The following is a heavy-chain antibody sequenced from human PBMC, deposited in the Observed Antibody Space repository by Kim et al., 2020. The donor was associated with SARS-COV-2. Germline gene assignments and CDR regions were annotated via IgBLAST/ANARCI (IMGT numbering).Heavy chain of an antibody. Sequence: YHNPSLKSRVTISVDTSKNQFSLKLSSVTAADTAVYYCCYSNRLGWYFDLWGRGTLVTVSS. D-gene: IGHD4-4*01. V-gene: IGHV4-39*01. CDR3: CYSNRLGWYFDL. J-gene: IGHJ2*01.